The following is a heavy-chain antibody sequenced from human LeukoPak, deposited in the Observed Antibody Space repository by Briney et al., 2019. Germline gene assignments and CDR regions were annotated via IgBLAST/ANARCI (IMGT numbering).Heavy chain of an antibody. CDR2: INHSGST. V-gene: IGHV4-34*01. CDR3: ARGNFLYYDILTGYSVYFQH. CDR1: GGSFSGYY. D-gene: IGHD3-9*01. Sequence: SETLSLTCAVYGGSFSGYYWSWIRQPPGKGLEWIGKINHSGSTNYNPSLKSRVTISVDTSKNQFSLKLSSVTAADTAVYYCARGNFLYYDILTGYSVYFQHWGQGTLVTVSS. J-gene: IGHJ1*01.